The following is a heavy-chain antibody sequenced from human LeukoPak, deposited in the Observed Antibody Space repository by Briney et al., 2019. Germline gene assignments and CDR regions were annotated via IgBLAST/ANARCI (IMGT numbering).Heavy chain of an antibody. V-gene: IGHV4-34*01. CDR3: ARGARKLGGLNYYYYYGMDV. J-gene: IGHJ6*02. Sequence: PSETLSLTCAVYGGSFSGYYWSWIRQPPGKGLEWIGEINHSGSTNYNPSLKSRVTISVDTSKNKFSLTLSSVTAADTAVYYCARGARKLGGLNYYYYYGMDVWGQGTTVTVSS. D-gene: IGHD7-27*01. CDR2: INHSGST. CDR1: GGSFSGYY.